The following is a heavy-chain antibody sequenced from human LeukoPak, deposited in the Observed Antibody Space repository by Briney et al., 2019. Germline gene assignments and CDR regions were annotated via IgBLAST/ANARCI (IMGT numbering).Heavy chain of an antibody. V-gene: IGHV2-5*02. CDR3: APLDLSTPPPFFDY. CDR1: GFSLSTSGVG. J-gene: IGHJ4*02. D-gene: IGHD2/OR15-2a*01. Sequence: SGPTLVKPTQTLTLTCTFSGFSLSTSGVGVGWIRQPPGKALEWLALIYWDDDKRYSPSLQSRLTLTKDTSKNQVVLTMTNMDPVDTATYYCAPLDLSTPPPFFDYWGQGTLVTVSS. CDR2: IYWDDDK.